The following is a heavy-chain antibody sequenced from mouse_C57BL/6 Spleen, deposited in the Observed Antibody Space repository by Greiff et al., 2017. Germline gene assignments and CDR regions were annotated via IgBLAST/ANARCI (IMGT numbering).Heavy chain of an antibody. J-gene: IGHJ4*01. CDR2: IDPETGGT. V-gene: IGHV1-15*01. D-gene: IGHD1-1*01. CDR3: TRHHYYYGNSYRDAMDY. Sequence: VQLQQPGAELVRPGASVTLSCKASGYTFTDYEMHWVKQTPVHGLEWIGAIDPETGGTAYNQKFKGKAILTADKSSSTAYMELRSLTSENSAVYDCTRHHYYYGNSYRDAMDYWGQGTSVTVSA. CDR1: GYTFTDYE.